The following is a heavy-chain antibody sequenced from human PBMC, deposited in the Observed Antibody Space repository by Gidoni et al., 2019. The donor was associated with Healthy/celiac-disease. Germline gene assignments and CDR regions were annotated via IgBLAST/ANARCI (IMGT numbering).Heavy chain of an antibody. Sequence: EVQLVESGGGLVQPGGSLRLSCAASGFNYSIYWMSWVRQAPGKGLEWVAYIKQEGSERYDVGSVKGRFTISRDNAKNSLYLQMNSLRAEDTAVYYCARVVSRSSGTVPDYYYGMDVWGQGTTVTVSS. CDR3: ARVVSRSSGTVPDYYYGMDV. D-gene: IGHD6-6*01. CDR1: GFNYSIYW. CDR2: IKQEGSER. J-gene: IGHJ6*02. V-gene: IGHV3-7*04.